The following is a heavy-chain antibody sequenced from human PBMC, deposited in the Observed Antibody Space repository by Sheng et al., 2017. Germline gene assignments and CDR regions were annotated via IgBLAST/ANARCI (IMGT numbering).Heavy chain of an antibody. D-gene: IGHD1-26*01. V-gene: IGHV3-48*03. CDR1: GFTFSSYE. CDR3: ARSIVGLRFFHYYYGMDV. Sequence: EVQLVESGGGLVQPGGSLRLSCAASGFTFSSYEMNWVRQAPGKGLEWVSYISSSGSTIYYADSVKGRFTISRDNAKNSLYLQMNSLRAEDTAVYYCARSIVGLRFFHYYYGMDVWGQGTTVTVSS. CDR2: ISSSGSTI. J-gene: IGHJ6*02.